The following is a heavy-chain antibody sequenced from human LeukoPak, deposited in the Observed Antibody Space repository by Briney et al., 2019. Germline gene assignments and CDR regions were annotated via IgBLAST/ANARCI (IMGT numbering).Heavy chain of an antibody. V-gene: IGHV4-59*01. CDR2: IYYSGGT. Sequence: SETLSLTCTVSGGSISSYYWSWIRQPPGKGLEWIGYIYYSGGTNYNPSLKSRVTISVDTSKNQFSLNLSSVTAADTAVYYCARYYYDSSGYYYFDYWGQGTLVTVSS. J-gene: IGHJ4*02. CDR3: ARYYYDSSGYYYFDY. CDR1: GGSISSYY. D-gene: IGHD3-22*01.